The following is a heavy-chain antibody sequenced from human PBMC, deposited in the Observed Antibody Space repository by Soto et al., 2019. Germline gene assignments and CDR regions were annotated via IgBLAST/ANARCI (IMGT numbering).Heavy chain of an antibody. D-gene: IGHD3-10*01. CDR2: VRSKAYGGTT. Sequence: GGSLRLSCTTFGFTFGDYAMSWFRQAPGKGLEWVGVVRSKAYGGTTDYAASVKGRFDISRDDSKSIAYLQMNSVTTEDSAVYYCAHGRATYGLLTHDYWGQETLVTVYS. V-gene: IGHV3-49*03. CDR3: AHGRATYGLLTHDY. CDR1: GFTFGDYA. J-gene: IGHJ4*02.